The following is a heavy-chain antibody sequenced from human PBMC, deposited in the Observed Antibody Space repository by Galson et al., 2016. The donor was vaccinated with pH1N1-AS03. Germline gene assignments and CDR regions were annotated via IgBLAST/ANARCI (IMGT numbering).Heavy chain of an antibody. J-gene: IGHJ4*02. CDR2: TSSSGGST. D-gene: IGHD3-10*02. Sequence: SLRLSCATSGFTFTDFAVSWVRQAPGRGLEWVSATSSSGGSTYYAESVKGRFTISRDYSKNTVDLQMNSLRAEDTAVYYCAKDRSSRNVLGAYDYWGQGTLVTVSS. CDR3: AKDRSSRNVLGAYDY. V-gene: IGHV3-23*01. CDR1: GFTFTDFA.